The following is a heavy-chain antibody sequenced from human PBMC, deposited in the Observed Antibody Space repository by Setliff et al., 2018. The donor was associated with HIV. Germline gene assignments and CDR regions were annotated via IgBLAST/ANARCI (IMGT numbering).Heavy chain of an antibody. D-gene: IGHD3-10*01. CDR3: ARNFGLSPSGKYYYYYGMDI. CDR2: VNPNIGDA. J-gene: IGHJ6*02. Sequence: ASVKVSCKASGYTFTGHYLHWVRQAPGQGLEWLGWVNPNIGDAIYAQNFQGRVTMTRDTSINAAYMELRGLRSDDTAVYYCARNFGLSPSGKYYYYYGMDIWGQGTTVTVSS. V-gene: IGHV1-2*02. CDR1: GYTFTGHY.